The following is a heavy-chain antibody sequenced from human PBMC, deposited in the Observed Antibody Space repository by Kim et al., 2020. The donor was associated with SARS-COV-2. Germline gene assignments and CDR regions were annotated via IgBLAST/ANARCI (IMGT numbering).Heavy chain of an antibody. D-gene: IGHD3-22*01. Sequence: ASVKVSCKASGYTFTGYYMHWVRQAPGQGLEWMGWINPNSGGTNYAQKFQGRVTMTRDTSISTAYMELSRLRSDDTAVYYCARVYYYDSSAPTQGGQYYFDYWGQGTLVTVSS. CDR3: ARVYYYDSSAPTQGGQYYFDY. CDR2: INPNSGGT. J-gene: IGHJ4*02. V-gene: IGHV1-2*02. CDR1: GYTFTGYY.